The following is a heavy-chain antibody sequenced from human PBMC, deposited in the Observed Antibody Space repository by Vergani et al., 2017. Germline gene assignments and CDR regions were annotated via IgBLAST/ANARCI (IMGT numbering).Heavy chain of an antibody. J-gene: IGHJ4*02. V-gene: IGHV4-34*01. Sequence: QVQLQQWGAGLLKPSETLSLTCAVYGGSFSGYYWSWIRQPPGKGLEWIGEINHSGSTNYNPSLESRVTISVDTSKNQFSLKLSSVTAADTAVYYCARDYGSGSYYNYWGQGTLVTVSS. CDR3: ARDYGSGSYYNY. CDR1: GGSFSGYY. D-gene: IGHD3-10*01. CDR2: INHSGST.